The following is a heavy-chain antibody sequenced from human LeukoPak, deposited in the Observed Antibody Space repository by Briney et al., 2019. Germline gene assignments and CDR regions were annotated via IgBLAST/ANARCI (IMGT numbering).Heavy chain of an antibody. CDR1: GFTFSSYA. Sequence: PGGSLRLSCASSGFTFSSYAMSWVRQAPGKGLEWVSVISGSGGSTHYADSVKGRFTISRDNSKNTLYLQMNSLRAEDTAVYYCAKDGTNGGSYFDYWGQGTLVTVSS. J-gene: IGHJ4*02. V-gene: IGHV3-23*01. CDR2: ISGSGGST. CDR3: AKDGTNGGSYFDY. D-gene: IGHD2-8*01.